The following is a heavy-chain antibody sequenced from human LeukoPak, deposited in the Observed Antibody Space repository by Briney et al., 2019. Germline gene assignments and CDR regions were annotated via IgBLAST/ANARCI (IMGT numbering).Heavy chain of an antibody. CDR1: GGSISSSSYY. CDR2: IYYSGST. CDR3: ARGPQGGSDWYPHYDY. Sequence: KPSETLSLTCTVSGGSISSSSYYWGWIRQPPGKGLEWIGSIYYSGSTYYNPSLKSRVTISVDTSKNQFSLKMTSVTAADTAVYYCARGPQGGSDWYPHYDYWGRGTLVTVSS. J-gene: IGHJ4*02. V-gene: IGHV4-39*01. D-gene: IGHD2-21*02.